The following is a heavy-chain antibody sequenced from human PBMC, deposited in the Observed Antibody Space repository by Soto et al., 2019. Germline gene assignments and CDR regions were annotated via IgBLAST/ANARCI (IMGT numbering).Heavy chain of an antibody. Sequence: GGSLRLCCGAAGVTYGDYSRHRVRQAPGKGLEWVSGINWNGGSTRYADSVKGRFTISRDNAKNSLYLQMNSLRAEDTALYYCASGIVGATTYGMDVWGQGTTVTVSS. J-gene: IGHJ6*02. CDR1: GVTYGDYS. CDR3: ASGIVGATTYGMDV. D-gene: IGHD1-26*01. CDR2: INWNGGST. V-gene: IGHV3-20*04.